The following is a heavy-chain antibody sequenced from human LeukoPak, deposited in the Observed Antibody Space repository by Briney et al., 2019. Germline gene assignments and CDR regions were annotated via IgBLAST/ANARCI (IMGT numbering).Heavy chain of an antibody. CDR1: GFPFSSYG. J-gene: IGHJ4*02. Sequence: GRSLRLSCVASGFPFSSYGMHWVRQAPGKGLEWVASIKQDGSEKYYMDSVKGRFTISRDNAKSSLFLQMNSLRAEDTAVYHCTRGGNYCFDSWGQGSPVTVSS. D-gene: IGHD5-12*01. V-gene: IGHV3-7*01. CDR3: TRGGNYCFDS. CDR2: IKQDGSEK.